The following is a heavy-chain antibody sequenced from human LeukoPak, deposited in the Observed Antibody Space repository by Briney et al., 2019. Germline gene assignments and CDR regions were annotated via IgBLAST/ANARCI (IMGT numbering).Heavy chain of an antibody. D-gene: IGHD3-10*02. J-gene: IGHJ4*02. CDR3: ARDEGLFGELSVPTF. V-gene: IGHV1-18*01. CDR1: GYTFTSYG. Sequence: AASMKVSCQASGYTFTSYGITWDRQAPGQGLEWMGWISIYNGNTNYAQNIPDRVSMSTDTSTSTAYMELRSLRSDDTAVYYCARDEGLFGELSVPTFWGQGTLVTVSS. CDR2: ISIYNGNT.